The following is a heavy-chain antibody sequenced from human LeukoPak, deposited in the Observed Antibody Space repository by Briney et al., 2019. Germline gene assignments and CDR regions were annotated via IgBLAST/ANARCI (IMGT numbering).Heavy chain of an antibody. CDR2: IYTSGST. D-gene: IGHD2-2*01. V-gene: IGHV4-4*07. J-gene: IGHJ6*03. Sequence: SETLSLTCTVSGGSISSYYWSWIRQPAGKGLEWIGRIYTSGSTNYNPSLKSRVTISVDTSKNQFSLKLSSVTAADTAVYYCARTRIVVVPAATFYYYYYYMDVWGKGTTVTISS. CDR3: ARTRIVVVPAATFYYYYYYMDV. CDR1: GGSISSYY.